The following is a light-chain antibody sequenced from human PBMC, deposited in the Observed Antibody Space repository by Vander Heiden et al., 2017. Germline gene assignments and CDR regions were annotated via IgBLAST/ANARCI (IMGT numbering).Light chain of an antibody. CDR2: TNN. CDR1: SSNIGNNY. Sequence: QSVFTQPPSVSAAPGQKVTISCSGSSSNIGNNYVSWYQQFQGTTPKLLISTNNKRPSGTPDRFSGSKSGTSATLGITGLQTGDEADYYCSTWDTSLSAVVFGGGTKVNVL. J-gene: IGLJ3*02. CDR3: STWDTSLSAVV. V-gene: IGLV1-51*01.